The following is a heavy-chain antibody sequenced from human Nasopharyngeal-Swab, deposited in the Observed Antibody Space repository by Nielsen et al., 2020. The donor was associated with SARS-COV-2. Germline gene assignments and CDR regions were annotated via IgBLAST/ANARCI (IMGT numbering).Heavy chain of an antibody. V-gene: IGHV4-4*02. CDR3: ASSSSEKRGHDS. J-gene: IGHJ4*02. CDR2: TSPDGGT. D-gene: IGHD6-6*01. CDR1: GRSISGSDW. Sequence: SETLSLTCAVSGRSISGSDWWSCVRQPPGKGLEWIGETSPDGGTNYNPSLKGRVIVSVDRSKNLFSLRLKSVTAADTAVYYCASSSSEKRGHDSWGQGTLVTVSS.